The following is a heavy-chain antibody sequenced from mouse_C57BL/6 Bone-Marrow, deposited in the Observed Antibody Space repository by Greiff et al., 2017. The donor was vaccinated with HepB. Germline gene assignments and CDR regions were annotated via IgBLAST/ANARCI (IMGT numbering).Heavy chain of an antibody. CDR1: GFNIKDDY. Sequence: EVQLQQSGAELVRPGASVKLSCTASGFNIKDDYMHWVKQRPEQGLEWIGWIDPENGDTEYASKFQGKATITADTSSNTAYLQLSSLTSEDTAVYYCTTGRGTAQATFAYWGQGTLVTVSA. CDR3: TTGRGTAQATFAY. CDR2: IDPENGDT. V-gene: IGHV14-4*01. J-gene: IGHJ3*01. D-gene: IGHD3-2*02.